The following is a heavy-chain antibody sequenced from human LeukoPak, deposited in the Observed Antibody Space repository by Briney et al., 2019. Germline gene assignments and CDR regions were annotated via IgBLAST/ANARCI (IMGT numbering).Heavy chain of an antibody. Sequence: GGSLRLSCVASGFTVSSYYVSWVRQAPGKGLEWVSAISGSGGSTYYADSVKGRFTISRDNSKNTLYLQMNSLRAEDTAVYYCAKNIITMIVVVITGRVFDYWGQGTLVTVSS. J-gene: IGHJ4*02. CDR3: AKNIITMIVVVITGRVFDY. D-gene: IGHD3-22*01. V-gene: IGHV3-23*01. CDR1: GFTVSSYY. CDR2: ISGSGGST.